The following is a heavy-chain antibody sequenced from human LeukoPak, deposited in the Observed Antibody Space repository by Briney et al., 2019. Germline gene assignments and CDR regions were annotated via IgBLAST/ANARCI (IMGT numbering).Heavy chain of an antibody. CDR2: ISGSGGST. J-gene: IGHJ3*02. Sequence: GGTLRLSCAASGFTLSSYGMSWVRQAPGKGLEWVSAISGSGGSTYYADSVKGRFTISRDNSKNTLYLQMNSLRAEDTAVYYCARSLRYCSGGSCFDAFDIWGQGTMVTVSS. CDR3: ARSLRYCSGGSCFDAFDI. CDR1: GFTLSSYG. V-gene: IGHV3-23*01. D-gene: IGHD2-15*01.